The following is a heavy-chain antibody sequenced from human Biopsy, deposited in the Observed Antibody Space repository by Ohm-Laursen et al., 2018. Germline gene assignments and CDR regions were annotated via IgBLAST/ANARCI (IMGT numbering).Heavy chain of an antibody. Sequence: GSLRLSCAASGFTLSGHNMDWVRLAPGKGLEWVGRTRNNGKTYTKEYAASVKGRFTISRDDSKNSLYLQMNSLKTEDTAVYFCARDVGSSGWYYYGMDVWGQGTTVTVSS. CDR1: GFTLSGHN. V-gene: IGHV3-72*01. J-gene: IGHJ6*02. CDR2: TRNNGKTYTK. CDR3: ARDVGSSGWYYYGMDV. D-gene: IGHD6-19*01.